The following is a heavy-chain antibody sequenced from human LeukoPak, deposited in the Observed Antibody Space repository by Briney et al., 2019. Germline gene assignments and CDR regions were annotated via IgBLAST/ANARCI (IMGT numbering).Heavy chain of an antibody. CDR2: INPNSGGT. CDR3: ARDGPYDYVWGSYRYTPIPYYYMDV. V-gene: IGHV1-2*02. Sequence: GASVKVSCKASGYTFTGYYMHWVRQAPGQGLEWMGWINPNSGGTNYAQKFQGRVTMTRDTSISTAYMELSRLRSDDTAVYYCARDGPYDYVWGSYRYTPIPYYYMDVWGKGTTVTISS. D-gene: IGHD3-16*02. J-gene: IGHJ6*03. CDR1: GYTFTGYY.